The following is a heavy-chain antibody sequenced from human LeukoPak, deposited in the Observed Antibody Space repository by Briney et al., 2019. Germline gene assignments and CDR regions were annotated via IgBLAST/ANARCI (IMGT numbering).Heavy chain of an antibody. V-gene: IGHV3-48*03. D-gene: IGHD1-26*01. CDR1: GFTFSSYE. J-gene: IGHJ3*02. CDR2: ISSSGSTI. Sequence: PGGSLRLSCAASGFTFSSYEMNWVRQAPGKGLEWVSYISSSGSTIYYADSVKGRFTISRDNAKNSLYLQMNSLRAEDTAVYYCARDRHSEGRSGSSDAFDIWGQGTMVTVSS. CDR3: ARDRHSEGRSGSSDAFDI.